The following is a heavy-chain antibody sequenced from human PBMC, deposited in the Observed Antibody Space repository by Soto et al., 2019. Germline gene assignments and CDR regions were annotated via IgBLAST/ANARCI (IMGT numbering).Heavy chain of an antibody. D-gene: IGHD3-3*01. V-gene: IGHV1-8*02. Sequence: ASVKVSCKASGYTFTGHYINWVRQATGQGLEWMGWMNPNSGNTAYAQKFQGRVTMTSNTSISTAYMELSSLTSEDTVVFYCARGHINFWSTYSTHWFDPWGQGTPVTVSS. CDR2: MNPNSGNT. J-gene: IGHJ5*02. CDR3: ARGHINFWSTYSTHWFDP. CDR1: GYTFTGHY.